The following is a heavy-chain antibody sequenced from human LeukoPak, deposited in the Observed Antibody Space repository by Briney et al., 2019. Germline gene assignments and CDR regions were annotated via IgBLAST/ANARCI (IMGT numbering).Heavy chain of an antibody. D-gene: IGHD3-10*01. V-gene: IGHV2-70*04. CDR3: ARISGRNWFDP. J-gene: IGHJ5*02. Sequence: SGPALVKSTQTLTLTCTFSGFSLSTSGMRVSWIRQPPGKALEWLARIDWDDDKFYSTSLKTRLTISKDTSKNQVVLTMTNMDPVDTATYYCARISGRNWFDPWGQGTLVTVSS. CDR2: IDWDDDK. CDR1: GFSLSTSGMR.